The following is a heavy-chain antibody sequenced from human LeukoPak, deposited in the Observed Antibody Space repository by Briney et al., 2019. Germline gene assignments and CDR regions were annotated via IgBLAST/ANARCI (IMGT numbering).Heavy chain of an antibody. CDR1: GYTFTSYD. CDR3: ARGGPGSGWYFSTGIKNDAFDI. J-gene: IGHJ3*02. D-gene: IGHD6-19*01. CDR2: MNPNSGNT. V-gene: IGHV1-8*03. Sequence: ASVKVSCKASGYTFTSYDINWVRQATGQGLEWMGWMNPNSGNTGYARKFQGRVTITRNTSISTAYMELSSLRSEDTAVYYCARGGPGSGWYFSTGIKNDAFDIWGQGTMVTVSS.